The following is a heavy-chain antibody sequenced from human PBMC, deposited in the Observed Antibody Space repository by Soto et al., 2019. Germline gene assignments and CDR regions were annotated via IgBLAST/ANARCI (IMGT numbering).Heavy chain of an antibody. D-gene: IGHD1-20*01. Sequence: TLSLTCTVSGGSISSGGYYWSWIRQHPGKGLEWIGYIYYSGSTYYNPSLKSRVTISVDTSKNQFSLKLSSVTAADTAVYYCARDQVYGDRKEAYYYYYGMDVWGQGTTVTVSS. J-gene: IGHJ6*02. V-gene: IGHV4-31*03. CDR1: GGSISSGGYY. CDR2: IYYSGST. CDR3: ARDQVYGDRKEAYYYYYGMDV.